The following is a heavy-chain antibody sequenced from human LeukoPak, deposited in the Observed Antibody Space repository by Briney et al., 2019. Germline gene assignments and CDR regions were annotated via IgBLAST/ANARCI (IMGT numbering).Heavy chain of an antibody. D-gene: IGHD6-19*01. Sequence: GGSLRLSCAGSGFSFSTYDLLWVRQAPGKGLEWVSAIGSGGDTYYAGSVKGRFTISRESANNSFYLQMNSLNAGDTAVYFCARAVAGTDEIDSWGQGTLVSVSS. J-gene: IGHJ4*02. CDR2: IGSGGDT. CDR3: ARAVAGTDEIDS. V-gene: IGHV3-13*01. CDR1: GFSFSTYD.